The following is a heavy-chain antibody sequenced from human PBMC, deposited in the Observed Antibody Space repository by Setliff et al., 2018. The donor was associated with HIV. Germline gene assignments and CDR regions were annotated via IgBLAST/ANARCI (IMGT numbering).Heavy chain of an antibody. CDR3: AREYGPYPYYFDY. Sequence: ASVKVSCKASGYTFTSYAMHWVRQAPGQRLEWMGWINAGNGNTKYSQKFQGRVTITRDTSASTAYMELSSLRSEDKAVYYCAREYGPYPYYFDYWGQGTLVTVSS. CDR2: INAGNGNT. CDR1: GYTFTSYA. V-gene: IGHV1-3*01. J-gene: IGHJ4*02. D-gene: IGHD3-10*01.